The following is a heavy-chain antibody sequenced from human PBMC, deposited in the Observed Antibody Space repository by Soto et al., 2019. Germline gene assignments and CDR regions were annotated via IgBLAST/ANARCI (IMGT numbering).Heavy chain of an antibody. CDR2: VYYGGNT. CDR3: ATDFGSGSYYPDY. D-gene: IGHD3-10*01. V-gene: IGHV4-31*03. J-gene: IGHJ4*02. Sequence: VQLQESGPGLVEPSQTLSLTCTVSGGSISSGAYYWSWIRQHPGKGLEWIGYVYYGGNTCYSPSLKGRAIISVDTSMNQFSLSLRSVTAADTAVYFCATDFGSGSYYPDYWGQGTLVTVSS. CDR1: GGSISSGAYY.